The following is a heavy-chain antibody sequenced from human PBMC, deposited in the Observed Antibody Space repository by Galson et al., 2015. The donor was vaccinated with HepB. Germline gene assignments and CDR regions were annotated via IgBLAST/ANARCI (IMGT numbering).Heavy chain of an antibody. Sequence: QSGAEVKKPGESLEISCKGSGYSFTSYWIGWVRQMPGKGLEWMGIIYPDDSDTRYSPSFQGQVTISADKSISTAYLQWSSLKASDTAMYYCARPLEMAAIATGFDHWGQGTLVTVSS. CDR1: GYSFTSYW. CDR3: ARPLEMAAIATGFDH. V-gene: IGHV5-51*01. J-gene: IGHJ4*02. D-gene: IGHD5-24*01. CDR2: IYPDDSDT.